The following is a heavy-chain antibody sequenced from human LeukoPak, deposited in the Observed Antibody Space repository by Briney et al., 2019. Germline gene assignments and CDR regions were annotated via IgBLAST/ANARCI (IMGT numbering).Heavy chain of an antibody. D-gene: IGHD5-18*01. J-gene: IGHJ4*02. CDR2: IRSTGDST. CDR1: GFTFSSYA. Sequence: GGSLRLSCAASGFTFSSYAITWVRQAPGKGLEWVSSIRSTGDSTFYADSVKGRFTISRDNSKNTLYLQMNSLRAEDTAVYYCAKRIQSAMATGYWGQGTLVTVSS. V-gene: IGHV3-23*01. CDR3: AKRIQSAMATGY.